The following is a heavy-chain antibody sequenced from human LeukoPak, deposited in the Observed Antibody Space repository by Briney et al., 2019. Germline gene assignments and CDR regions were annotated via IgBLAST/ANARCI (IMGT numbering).Heavy chain of an antibody. J-gene: IGHJ4*02. CDR1: GYIFTSNS. CDR3: ARGEFYYDL. D-gene: IGHD3-16*01. V-gene: IGHV1-18*04. Sequence: ASVKVSCKPSGYIFTSNSISWVRQAPGQGLEWMGWISTFNGYTNYAKNLQGRVTMTRDTSTRTVYMEMRNMQSDDTAVYYCARGEFYYDLWGQGNLVTVSS. CDR2: ISTFNGYT.